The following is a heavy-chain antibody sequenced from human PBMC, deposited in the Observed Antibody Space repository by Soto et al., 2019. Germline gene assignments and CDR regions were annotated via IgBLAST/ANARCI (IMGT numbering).Heavy chain of an antibody. Sequence: QVQLVQSGTEVKKPGASVKVSCKASGYTFTSYGVSWVRQSPGQGLEWMGWISTYNGNTKFAQEFQGRVTMTTDTSTSTDYMELRSLRSGDTAVYYCARDSGWRSLPVYFDLWGRGTLVTVS. CDR1: GYTFTSYG. V-gene: IGHV1-18*01. CDR2: ISTYNGNT. J-gene: IGHJ2*01. D-gene: IGHD6-19*01. CDR3: ARDSGWRSLPVYFDL.